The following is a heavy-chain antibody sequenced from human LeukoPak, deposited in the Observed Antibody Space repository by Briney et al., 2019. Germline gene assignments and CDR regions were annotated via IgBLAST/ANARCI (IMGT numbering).Heavy chain of an antibody. J-gene: IGHJ4*02. CDR3: AHSDFRYSDFWGGPYYFDY. CDR2: IYWDDDK. CDR1: GLSLTTSGVA. Sequence: ESGPTLVNPTQTRTLTCSFSGLSLTTSGVAVGLIRQPPGKALEWLARIYWDDDKRYRPSLKSRLTITKDTSKNQVVLTLTNMDPVDTATYYCAHSDFRYSDFWGGPYYFDYWGQGILVTVSS. V-gene: IGHV2-5*02. D-gene: IGHD3-3*01.